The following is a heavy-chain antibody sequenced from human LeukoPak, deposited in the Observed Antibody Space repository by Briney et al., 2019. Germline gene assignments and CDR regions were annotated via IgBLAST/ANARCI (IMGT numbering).Heavy chain of an antibody. CDR2: ISWNSGCI. CDR3: AKDKVTTRGDYHYYYVDV. Sequence: PGGSLRLSCAASGFTFDDYAMHWVRQAPGKGLEWVSGISWNSGCIGYADSVKGRFTISRDNAKNSLYLQMNSLGAEDTALYYCAKDKVTTRGDYHYYYVDVWGKGTTVTVSS. D-gene: IGHD3-22*01. J-gene: IGHJ6*03. CDR1: GFTFDDYA. V-gene: IGHV3-9*01.